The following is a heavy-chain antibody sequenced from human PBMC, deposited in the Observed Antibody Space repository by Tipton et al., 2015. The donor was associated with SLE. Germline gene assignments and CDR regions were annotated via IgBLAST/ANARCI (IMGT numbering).Heavy chain of an antibody. CDR3: ARQMFDTSAGPFDY. V-gene: IGHV3-53*01. CDR2: IYSGSST. D-gene: IGHD3-22*01. Sequence: SLRLSCATSGFIVSINYTNWVCQAPGKGLEWVSIIYSGSSTYYADSVKGRFTISRDISKNTLYLQMNSLRAEDTAVYYCARQMFDTSAGPFDYWGQGTLVTVSS. CDR1: GFIVSINY. J-gene: IGHJ4*02.